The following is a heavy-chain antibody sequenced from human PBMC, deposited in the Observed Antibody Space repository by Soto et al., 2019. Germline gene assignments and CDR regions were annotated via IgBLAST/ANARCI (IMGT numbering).Heavy chain of an antibody. V-gene: IGHV3-20*01. J-gene: IGHJ6*03. CDR2: INWNGGST. CDR3: ARAMMITFGGVITDYYYYMDV. Sequence: GGSLRLSCAASGFTFDDYGMSWVRQTPGKGLEWVSGINWNGGSTGYADSVKGRFTISRDNAKNSLYLQMNRLRAEVTALYHCARAMMITFGGVITDYYYYMDVWGKGTTVTVSS. CDR1: GFTFDDYG. D-gene: IGHD3-16*01.